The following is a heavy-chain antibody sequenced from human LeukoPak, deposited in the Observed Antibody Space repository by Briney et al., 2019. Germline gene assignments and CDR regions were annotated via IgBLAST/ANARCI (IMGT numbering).Heavy chain of an antibody. CDR2: IRYDGSNK. V-gene: IGHV3-30*02. D-gene: IGHD6-19*01. CDR3: ARRHSSGWYGLDY. J-gene: IGHJ4*02. Sequence: PGGSLRLSCAASGFTFSSYGMHWVRQAPGKGLEWVAFIRYDGSNKYYADSVKGRFTISRDNSKNTLYLQMNSLRAEDTAVYYCARRHSSGWYGLDYWGQGTLVTVSS. CDR1: GFTFSSYG.